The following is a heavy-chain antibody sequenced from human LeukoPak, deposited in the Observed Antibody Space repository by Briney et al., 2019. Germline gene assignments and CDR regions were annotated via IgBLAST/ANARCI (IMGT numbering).Heavy chain of an antibody. J-gene: IGHJ4*02. CDR1: RFTFSACG. CDR2: ISFDGSHK. D-gene: IGHD2-2*01. CDR3: AKEKAVDRQYFEN. Sequence: PGRSLRLSCAASRFTFSACGMHWVRQAPGKGLEWVAAISFDGSHKYYADSVKGRFTISRDNSMNTLYLQMNSLRAEDTAVYYCAKEKAVDRQYFENWGQGTLVTVSS. V-gene: IGHV3-30*18.